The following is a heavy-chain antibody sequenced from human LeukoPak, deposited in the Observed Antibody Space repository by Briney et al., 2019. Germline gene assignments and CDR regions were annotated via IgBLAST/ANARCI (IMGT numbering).Heavy chain of an antibody. Sequence: SGTLSLTCAVSGGSISSSNWWSWVRQPPGKGLEWIGEIYHSGSTNYNPSLKSRVTISVDKSKNQFSLKLSSVTAADTAVYYCARDGPYDSSGYHHYWGQGTLVTVSS. J-gene: IGHJ4*02. CDR2: IYHSGST. CDR1: GGSISSSNW. D-gene: IGHD3-22*01. CDR3: ARDGPYDSSGYHHY. V-gene: IGHV4-4*02.